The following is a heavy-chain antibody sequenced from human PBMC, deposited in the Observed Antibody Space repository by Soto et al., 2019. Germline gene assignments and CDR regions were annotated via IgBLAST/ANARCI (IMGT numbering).Heavy chain of an antibody. D-gene: IGHD3-9*01. V-gene: IGHV3-30*18. CDR3: AKPALRYFDWSHLDY. CDR2: ISYDGSNK. CDR1: GFTFSRLG. Sequence: GGSLRLSCAASGFTFSRLGMHWVRQAPGKGLEWVAVISYDGSNKYYADSVKGRFTISRDNSKNTLYLQMNSLRAEDTAVYYCAKPALRYFDWSHLDYWGQGTLVTVSS. J-gene: IGHJ4*02.